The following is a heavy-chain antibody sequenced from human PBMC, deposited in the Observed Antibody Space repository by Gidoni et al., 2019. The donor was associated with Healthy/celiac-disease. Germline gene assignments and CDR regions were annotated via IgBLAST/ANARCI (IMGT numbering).Heavy chain of an antibody. CDR3: ARGGMATILDYFDY. J-gene: IGHJ4*02. Sequence: QITLKESGPTLVKPTQTLTLTCTFSGVSLSTSGVGVGWSRQPPGKALEWLALIYWDDDKRYSPSLKSRLTITKETSKNQVVLTMTNMDPVDTATYYCARGGMATILDYFDYWGQGTLVTVSS. CDR2: IYWDDDK. D-gene: IGHD5-12*01. V-gene: IGHV2-5*02. CDR1: GVSLSTSGVG.